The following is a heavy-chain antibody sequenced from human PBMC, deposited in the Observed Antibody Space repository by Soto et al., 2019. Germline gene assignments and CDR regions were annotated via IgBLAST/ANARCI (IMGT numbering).Heavy chain of an antibody. D-gene: IGHD2-15*01. CDR3: ARDAPLPYCSGGSCYSNWFDP. Sequence: QVQLVQSGAEVKKPGSSVKVSCKASGGTFSSYAISWVRQAPGQGLEWMGGIIPIFGTANYAQKFPGRVTITADESTSTAYMELSSLRSEDTAVYYCARDAPLPYCSGGSCYSNWFDPWGQGTLVTVSS. CDR2: IIPIFGTA. J-gene: IGHJ5*02. V-gene: IGHV1-69*01. CDR1: GGTFSSYA.